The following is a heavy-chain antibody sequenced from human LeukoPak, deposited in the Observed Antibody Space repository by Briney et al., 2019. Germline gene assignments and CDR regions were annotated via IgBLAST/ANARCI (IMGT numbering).Heavy chain of an antibody. V-gene: IGHV3-21*01. Sequence: PGGSLRLSCAASGFTFSSYNMNWVRQAPGKGLEWVSFISSSGSYIYYADSVKGRFTISRDNAKNSMYLQMNNLRDEDTAVYYCARDKYGSGSYSWSKRLDSWGQGTLVTVSS. D-gene: IGHD3-10*01. CDR1: GFTFSSYN. CDR3: ARDKYGSGSYSWSKRLDS. CDR2: ISSSGSYI. J-gene: IGHJ4*02.